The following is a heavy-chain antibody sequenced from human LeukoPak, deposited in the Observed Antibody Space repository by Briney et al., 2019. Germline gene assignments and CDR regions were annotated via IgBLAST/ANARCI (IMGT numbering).Heavy chain of an antibody. V-gene: IGHV4-61*02. CDR3: ASAGWLQPSYYYSSMDV. Sequence: SETLSLTCTVSGGSISSGSYYWSWIRQPAGKGLEWIGRIYTSGSTNYNPSLKSRVTISVDTSKNQFSLKLSSVTAADTAVYYCASAGWLQPSYYYSSMDVWGKGTTVTVSS. CDR2: IYTSGST. D-gene: IGHD5-24*01. CDR1: GGSISSGSYY. J-gene: IGHJ6*03.